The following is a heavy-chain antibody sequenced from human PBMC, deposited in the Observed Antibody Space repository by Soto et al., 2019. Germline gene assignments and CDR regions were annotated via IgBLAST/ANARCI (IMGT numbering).Heavy chain of an antibody. Sequence: SVSRSLTCTVSPGSVSSGSYYCSWIRQPPGKGLEWIGYIYYSGSTHYNPSLKSRVTISVDTSKNQFSRKLSSVSAADTAVYYCARGVGYCANGVCYSNYYYYGMDVWGKGATVTVSS. J-gene: IGHJ6*01. CDR3: ARGVGYCANGVCYSNYYYYGMDV. V-gene: IGHV4-61*01. CDR1: PGSVSSGSYY. D-gene: IGHD2-8*01. CDR2: IYYSGST.